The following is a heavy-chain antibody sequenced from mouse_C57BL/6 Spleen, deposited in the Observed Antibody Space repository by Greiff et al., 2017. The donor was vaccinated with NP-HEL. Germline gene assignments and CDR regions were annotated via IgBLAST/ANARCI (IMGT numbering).Heavy chain of an antibody. CDR1: GYTFTSYW. CDR3: ARTPPGSSVYWYFDV. V-gene: IGHV1-64*01. Sequence: QVQLKQPGAELVKPGASVKLSCKASGYTFTSYWMHWVKQRPGQGLEWIGMIHPNSGSTNYNEKFKSKATLTVDKSSSTAYMQLSSLTSEDSAVYYCARTPPGSSVYWYFDVWGTGTTVTVSS. J-gene: IGHJ1*03. D-gene: IGHD1-1*01. CDR2: IHPNSGST.